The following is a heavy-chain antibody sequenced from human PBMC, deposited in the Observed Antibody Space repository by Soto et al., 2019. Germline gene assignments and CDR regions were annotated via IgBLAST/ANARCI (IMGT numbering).Heavy chain of an antibody. CDR1: GFTFSSYW. CDR3: AREGEAAAAGTAYYYYYMDV. J-gene: IGHJ6*03. D-gene: IGHD6-13*01. V-gene: IGHV3-74*01. CDR2: INSDGSST. Sequence: EVQLVESGGGLVQPGGSLRLSCAASGFTFSSYWMHWVRQAPGKGLVWVSRINSDGSSTSYADSVKGRFTSSRDNAKNTLYLQMNSLRAEDTAVYYCAREGEAAAAGTAYYYYYMDVWGKGTTVTVSS.